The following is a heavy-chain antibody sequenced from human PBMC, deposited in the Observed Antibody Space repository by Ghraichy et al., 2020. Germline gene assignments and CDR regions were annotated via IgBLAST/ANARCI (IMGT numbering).Heavy chain of an antibody. Sequence: GESLNISCAASGFTFSSYAMSWVRQAPGKGLEWVSAISGSGGSTYYADSVKGRFTISRDNSKNTLYLQMNSLRAEDTAVYYCATAYGDPYYYYYYMDVWGKGTTVTVSS. D-gene: IGHD4-17*01. V-gene: IGHV3-23*01. CDR1: GFTFSSYA. CDR3: ATAYGDPYYYYYYMDV. J-gene: IGHJ6*03. CDR2: ISGSGGST.